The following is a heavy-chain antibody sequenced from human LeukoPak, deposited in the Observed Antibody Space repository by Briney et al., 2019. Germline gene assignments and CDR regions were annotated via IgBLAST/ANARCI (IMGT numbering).Heavy chain of an antibody. CDR2: ISGSGGST. Sequence: GGSLRLSCAASGFTFSSYAMSWVRQAPGKGLEWVSAISGSGGSTYYADSVKGRFTISRDNSKNTLYLQMNSLRAEDTAVYYCAKDEPYCSGGSCYSVGNDYWGQGTLVTVSS. D-gene: IGHD2-15*01. J-gene: IGHJ4*02. V-gene: IGHV3-23*01. CDR3: AKDEPYCSGGSCYSVGNDY. CDR1: GFTFSSYA.